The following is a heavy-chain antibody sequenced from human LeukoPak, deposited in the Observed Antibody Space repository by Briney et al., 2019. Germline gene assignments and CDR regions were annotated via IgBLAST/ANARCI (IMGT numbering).Heavy chain of an antibody. J-gene: IGHJ6*02. V-gene: IGHV1-2*02. D-gene: IGHD5-18*01. CDR3: ARDGDTYGYYYYGMDV. CDR1: GYTFTGYY. CDR2: INPNSGGT. Sequence: GASVKVSCKASGYTFTGYYMHWVRQAPGQGLEWMGWINPNSGGTKYAQTLKGRVTMTRDTSISTAYMELSSLRSDDTAVYYCARDGDTYGYYYYGMDVWGQGTTVTVSS.